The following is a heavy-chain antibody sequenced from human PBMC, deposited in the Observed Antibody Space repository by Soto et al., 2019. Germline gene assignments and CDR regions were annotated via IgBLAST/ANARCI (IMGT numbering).Heavy chain of an antibody. CDR1: GGSISSGDYY. Sequence: QVQLQESGPGLVKPSQTLSLTCTVSGGSISSGDYYWSWIRQPPGKGLEWIGYIYYSGSTNYNPSLKGRVTIXXDXAXXQFSLKLSSVTAADTAVYYCASPPFDSKSDHTPLYWGQGALVTVSS. J-gene: IGHJ4*02. CDR3: ASPPFDSKSDHTPLY. V-gene: IGHV4-30-4*01. CDR2: IYYSGST. D-gene: IGHD3-9*01.